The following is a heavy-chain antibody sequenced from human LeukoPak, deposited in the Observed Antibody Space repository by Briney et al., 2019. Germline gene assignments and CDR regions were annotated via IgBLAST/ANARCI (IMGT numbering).Heavy chain of an antibody. J-gene: IGHJ4*02. V-gene: IGHV3-66*01. CDR3: ARATTYYYDSSGSCPFDY. CDR2: IYSGGST. CDR1: GFTVSSNY. D-gene: IGHD3-22*01. Sequence: GGSLRLSCAASGFTVSSNYMSWVRQAPGKGLEWVSVIYSGGSTYYADSVKGRFTISRDNSKNTLYLQMNSLRAEDTAVYYCARATTYYYDSSGSCPFDYWGQGTLVTVSS.